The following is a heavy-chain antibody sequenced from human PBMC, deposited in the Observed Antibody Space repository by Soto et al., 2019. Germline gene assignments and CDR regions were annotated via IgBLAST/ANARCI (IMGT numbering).Heavy chain of an antibody. CDR1: GGTLSDHG. J-gene: IGHJ3*02. V-gene: IGHV1-69*06. CDR3: ARGVYGSGNYYTGPSAFDI. D-gene: IGHD3-10*01. Sequence: QVQLEQSGAEVKKPGSSVKVSCKASGGTLSDHGDSWLRQAPGQGLEWVGGTIPVFDTAKYAQKFQGRVTISADKSTNIAYMELSSLRSEDTAYYYCARGVYGSGNYYTGPSAFDIWGQGTMVIVSS. CDR2: TIPVFDTA.